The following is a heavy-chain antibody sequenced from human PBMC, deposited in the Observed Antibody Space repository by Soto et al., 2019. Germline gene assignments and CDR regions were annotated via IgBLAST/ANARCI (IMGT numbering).Heavy chain of an antibody. Sequence: TSEALSLTCAVSGGSISSSNWCSCVRRPPGKGLEWIGEIYHSGSTNYNPSLKSRVTISVDKSKNQFSLKLSSVTAADTAVYYCARRYQLLYYYYGMDVWGQGTTVTVSS. J-gene: IGHJ6*02. V-gene: IGHV4-4*02. CDR1: GGSISSSNW. CDR2: IYHSGST. D-gene: IGHD2-2*01. CDR3: ARRYQLLYYYYGMDV.